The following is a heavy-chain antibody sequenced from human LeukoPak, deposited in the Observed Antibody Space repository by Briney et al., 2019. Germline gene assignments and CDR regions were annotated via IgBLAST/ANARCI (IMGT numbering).Heavy chain of an antibody. CDR3: ARDPYFKGGYYYYGMDV. V-gene: IGHV1-18*04. J-gene: IGHJ6*04. CDR2: ISAYNGNT. D-gene: IGHD3-10*01. CDR1: GYTFTSYG. Sequence: GASVKVSCKASGYTFTSYGISWVRQAPGQGLEWMGWISAYNGNTNYAQKLQGRVTMTTDTSTSTAYMELRSLRSDDTAVYYCARDPYFKGGYYYYGMDVWGKGTTVTVSS.